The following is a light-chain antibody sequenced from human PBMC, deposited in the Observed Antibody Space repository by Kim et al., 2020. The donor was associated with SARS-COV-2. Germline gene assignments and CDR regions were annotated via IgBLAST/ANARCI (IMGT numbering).Light chain of an antibody. CDR2: WAS. Sequence: ATINCKSSQSVLYSSNNKNYLAWYQQKPGQPPKLLIYWASIRESGVPDRFSGSGSGTDFTLTISSLQAEDVAVYYCQQYYGTPFTFGPGTKVDIK. J-gene: IGKJ3*01. CDR3: QQYYGTPFT. V-gene: IGKV4-1*01. CDR1: QSVLYSSNNKNY.